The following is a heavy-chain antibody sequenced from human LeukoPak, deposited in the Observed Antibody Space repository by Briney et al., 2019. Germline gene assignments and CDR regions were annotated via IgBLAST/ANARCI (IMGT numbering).Heavy chain of an antibody. CDR2: ISGGGGST. J-gene: IGHJ4*02. D-gene: IGHD4-23*01. CDR3: ARESAPDYGGNFGN. Sequence: GGSLRLSCAASGFTFTSYSMNWVRQAPGKGLEWVSTISGGGGSTYYADSVKGRFTISRDNSKNTLYLQMNSLRAEDTAVYYCARESAPDYGGNFGNWGQGTLVTVSS. CDR1: GFTFTSYS. V-gene: IGHV3-23*01.